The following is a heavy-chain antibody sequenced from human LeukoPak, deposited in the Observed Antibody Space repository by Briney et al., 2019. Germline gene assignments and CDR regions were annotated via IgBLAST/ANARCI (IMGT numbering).Heavy chain of an antibody. D-gene: IGHD6-13*01. Sequence: SETLSLTCTVSGGSISSGSYYWGWIRQPPGKGLEWIGSIYYSGSTYYNPSLKSRVTISVDTSKNQFSLKLSSVTAADTAVYYCARDRSDSSSWYRAFDYWGQGTLVTVSS. CDR1: GGSISSGSYY. J-gene: IGHJ4*02. CDR3: ARDRSDSSSWYRAFDY. CDR2: IYYSGST. V-gene: IGHV4-39*07.